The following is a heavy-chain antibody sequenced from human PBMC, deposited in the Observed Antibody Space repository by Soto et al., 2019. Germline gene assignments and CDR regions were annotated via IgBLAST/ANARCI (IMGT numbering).Heavy chain of an antibody. J-gene: IGHJ5*02. D-gene: IGHD3-3*01. V-gene: IGHV1-18*01. CDR2: ISAYNGNT. CDR3: ARVIYDFWSGYSSSDP. Sequence: GASVKVSCKASGYTFTSYGISWVRQAPGQGLERMGWISAYNGNTNYAQKHQGRVTMTTDTSTSTAYMELRSLRSDDTAVYYCARVIYDFWSGYSSSDPWGQGTLVTVSS. CDR1: GYTFTSYG.